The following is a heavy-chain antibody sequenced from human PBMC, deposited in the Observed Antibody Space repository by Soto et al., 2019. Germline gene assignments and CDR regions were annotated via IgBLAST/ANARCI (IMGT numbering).Heavy chain of an antibody. J-gene: IGHJ4*02. CDR2: IFYSGNT. Sequence: QVHLQESGPGLVKPSETLSLTCSVSGGSLSLHYWSWIRQVPGKGLEWLGYIFYSGNTNYNPSLMSRITMSVDTSKNQFSLNLMSLTAADTAVYYCARGRGNFDFWGQGTLVTVSS. CDR1: GGSLSLHY. CDR3: ARGRGNFDF. D-gene: IGHD3-10*01. V-gene: IGHV4-59*11.